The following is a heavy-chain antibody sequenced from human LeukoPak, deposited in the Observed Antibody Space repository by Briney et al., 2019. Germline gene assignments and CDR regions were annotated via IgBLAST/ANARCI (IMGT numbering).Heavy chain of an antibody. CDR2: INPNSGGT. Sequence: ASVKVSCKASGYTFTGYYMHWVRQAPGQGLEWMGWINPNSGGTNYAQKFQGRVTMTRDTSISTAYMELSRLRSGDTAVYYCASTTPIAAAAYYYYYYMDVWGKGTTVTVSS. D-gene: IGHD6-13*01. CDR3: ASTTPIAAAAYYYYYYMDV. V-gene: IGHV1-2*02. CDR1: GYTFTGYY. J-gene: IGHJ6*03.